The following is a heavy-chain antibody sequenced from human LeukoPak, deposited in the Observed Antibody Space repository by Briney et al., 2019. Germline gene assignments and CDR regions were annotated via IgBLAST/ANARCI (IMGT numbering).Heavy chain of an antibody. J-gene: IGHJ3*02. Sequence: QPGGSLRLSCAASGFTVSSNYMSWVRQAPGKGLEWVSVIYSGGSTYYADSVKSRFTISRDNSKNTLYLQMNSLRDEDTAVYYCARAPLSTAGASDIWGQGTMVTVSS. CDR1: GFTVSSNY. CDR3: ARAPLSTAGASDI. D-gene: IGHD4-17*01. V-gene: IGHV3-53*01. CDR2: IYSGGST.